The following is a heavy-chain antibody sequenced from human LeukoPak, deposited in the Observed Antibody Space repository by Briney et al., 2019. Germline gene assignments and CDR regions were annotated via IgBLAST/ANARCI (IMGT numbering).Heavy chain of an antibody. CDR2: ISSSSTSI. V-gene: IGHV3-21*01. CDR1: GFTFTSYS. J-gene: IGHJ4*02. D-gene: IGHD1-26*01. Sequence: GGSLRLSCAASGFTFTSYSMNWVRQAPGKGLEWVSSISSSSTSIYYADSVKGRLTISRDNAKNSLYLQMNSLRAEDTAVYYCATKTSGSYPFDYWGQGTLVTVSS. CDR3: ATKTSGSYPFDY.